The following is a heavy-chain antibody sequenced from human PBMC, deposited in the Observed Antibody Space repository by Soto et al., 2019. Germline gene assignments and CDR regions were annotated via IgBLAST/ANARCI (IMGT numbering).Heavy chain of an antibody. D-gene: IGHD6-19*01. CDR3: ARGLSIAVARGYYGMDV. CDR2: IIPIFGTA. CDR1: GGTFSSYA. J-gene: IGHJ6*02. V-gene: IGHV1-69*13. Sequence: ASVKVSCKASGGTFSSYAISWVRQAPGQGLEWMGGIIPIFGTANYAQKFQGRVTITADESTSTAYMELSSLRSEDTAMYYCARGLSIAVARGYYGMDVWGQGTTVTVSS.